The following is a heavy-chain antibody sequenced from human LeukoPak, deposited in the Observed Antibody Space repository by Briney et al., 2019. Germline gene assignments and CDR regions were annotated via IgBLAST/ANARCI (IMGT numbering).Heavy chain of an antibody. CDR1: GFTFSDYY. V-gene: IGHV3-11*04. CDR3: ARDLEDYYYMDV. CDR2: IRSSGRPV. Sequence: GGSLRLSCAASGFTFSDYYMSWIRQAPGKGLERVSYIRSSGRPVYYADSVKGRFTISRDNAKNSLYLQMNSLRAEDTAVYYCARDLEDYYYMDVWGKGTTVTVSS. J-gene: IGHJ6*03.